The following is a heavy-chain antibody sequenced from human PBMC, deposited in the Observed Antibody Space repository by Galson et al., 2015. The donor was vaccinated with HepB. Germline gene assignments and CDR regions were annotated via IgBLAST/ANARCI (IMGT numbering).Heavy chain of an antibody. J-gene: IGHJ4*02. D-gene: IGHD2-2*01. V-gene: IGHV3-21*01. CDR2: ISSSSSYI. CDR3: ARDTRCSSTSCYGAIDY. Sequence: SLRLSCAASGFTFSSYSMNWVRQAPGKGLEWVSSISSSSSYIYYADSVKGRFTISRDNAKNSLYLQMNSLRAEDTAVYYCARDTRCSSTSCYGAIDYWGQGTLVTVSS. CDR1: GFTFSSYS.